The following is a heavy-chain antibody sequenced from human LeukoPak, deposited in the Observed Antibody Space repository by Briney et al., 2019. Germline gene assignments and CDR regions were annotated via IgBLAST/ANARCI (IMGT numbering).Heavy chain of an antibody. CDR1: GGTFSSYA. CDR2: IIPIFGTA. J-gene: IGHJ6*02. Sequence: ASVKVSCKASGGTFSSYAISWVRQAPGQGLEWMGGIIPIFGTANYAQKFQGRVTINADESTSTAYMELSSLRSEDSAVYYCARAVGGNYYYYGMDVWGQGTTVTVSS. D-gene: IGHD1-26*01. V-gene: IGHV1-69*13. CDR3: ARAVGGNYYYYGMDV.